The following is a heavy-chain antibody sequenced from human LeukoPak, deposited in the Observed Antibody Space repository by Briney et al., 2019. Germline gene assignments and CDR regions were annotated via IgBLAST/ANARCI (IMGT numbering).Heavy chain of an antibody. Sequence: ASVKVSCKASGYTFTSQDINWVRQATGQGLEWMGYLNPNNGLTGYEQQFQGRVTITRDTSISTAYMELTSLRSEDTAMYYCVGGSTAKADAFDIWGQGTMVTVSS. CDR2: LNPNNGLT. D-gene: IGHD2-2*01. V-gene: IGHV1-8*01. CDR3: VGGSTAKADAFDI. CDR1: GYTFTSQD. J-gene: IGHJ3*02.